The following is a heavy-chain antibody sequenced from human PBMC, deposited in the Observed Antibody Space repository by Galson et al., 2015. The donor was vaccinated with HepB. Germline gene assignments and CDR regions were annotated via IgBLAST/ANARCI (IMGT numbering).Heavy chain of an antibody. J-gene: IGHJ5*02. V-gene: IGHV1-24*01. CDR2: FDPEDGET. CDR3: ATVSQITMIVGNWFDP. CDR1: GYTLTELS. D-gene: IGHD3-22*01. Sequence: SVKVSCKVSGYTLTELSMHWVRRAPGKGLEWMGGFDPEDGETIYAQKFQGRVTMTEDTSTDTAYMELSSLRSEDTAVYYCATVSQITMIVGNWFDPWGQGTLVTVSS.